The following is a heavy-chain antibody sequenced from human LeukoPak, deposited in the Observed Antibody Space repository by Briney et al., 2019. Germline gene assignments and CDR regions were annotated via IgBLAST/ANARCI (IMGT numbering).Heavy chain of an antibody. D-gene: IGHD1-26*01. Sequence: SETLSLTCTVSGGSISRYYWSWIRQPPGKRLEWIGYIYYSGSTNYNPSLKSRVTISVDTSKNQFSLKLSSVTAADTAVYYCARAGEVGALFDYWGQGTLVTVSS. V-gene: IGHV4-59*01. CDR1: GGSISRYY. J-gene: IGHJ4*02. CDR2: IYYSGST. CDR3: ARAGEVGALFDY.